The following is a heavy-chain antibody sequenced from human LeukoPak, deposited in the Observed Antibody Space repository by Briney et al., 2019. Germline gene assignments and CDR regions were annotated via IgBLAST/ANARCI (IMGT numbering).Heavy chain of an antibody. CDR3: ARGGFLRQGPQPSPLRC. V-gene: IGHV4-34*01. D-gene: IGHD2/OR15-2a*01. CDR1: GGSFSGYY. J-gene: IGHJ4*02. Sequence: SETLSLTCAVYGGSFSGYYLSWIRQPPGKGLEWVGEINHSGSTKYNPSLKSRVTILVNTSKNQFSLKLSSVTAADTAVYYCARGGFLRQGPQPSPLRCWGQGTLVTVSS. CDR2: INHSGST.